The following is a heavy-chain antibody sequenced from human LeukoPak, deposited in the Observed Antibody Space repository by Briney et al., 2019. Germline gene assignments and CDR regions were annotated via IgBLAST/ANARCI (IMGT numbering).Heavy chain of an antibody. CDR3: ARGVQWLVPFDY. V-gene: IGHV4-59*01. CDR2: IHYSGST. D-gene: IGHD6-19*01. CDR1: GGSISSYY. Sequence: SETLSLTCTVSGGSISSYYWSWIRQPPGKGLEWIGYIHYSGSTSYNPSLKSRVTISVDTSKNQFSLKVTSVTAADTAVYYCARGVQWLVPFDYWGQGTLVTVSS. J-gene: IGHJ4*02.